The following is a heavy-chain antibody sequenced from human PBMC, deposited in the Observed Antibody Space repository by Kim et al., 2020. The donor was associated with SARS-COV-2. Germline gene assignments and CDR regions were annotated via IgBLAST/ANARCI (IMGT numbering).Heavy chain of an antibody. CDR1: GGSISSSSYY. D-gene: IGHD3-22*01. CDR2: IYYSGST. CDR3: ATREATLNYDSRENDAFDI. V-gene: IGHV4-39*01. J-gene: IGHJ3*02. Sequence: SETLSLTCTVSGGSISSSSYYWGWIRQPPGKGLEWIGSIYYSGSTYYNPSLKSRVTISVDTSKNQFSLKLSSVTAADTAVYYCATREATLNYDSRENDAFDIWGQGTMVTVSS.